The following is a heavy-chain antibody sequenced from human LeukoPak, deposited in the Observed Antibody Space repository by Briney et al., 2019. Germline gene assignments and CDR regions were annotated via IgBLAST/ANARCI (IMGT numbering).Heavy chain of an antibody. V-gene: IGHV4-59*01. J-gene: IGHJ4*02. D-gene: IGHD3-9*01. CDR3: ARAAYYDILTGYYIPGYFDY. CDR2: IYYSGST. Sequence: SETLSLTCTVSGGSISSYYWSWIRQPPGKGLEGIGYIYYSGSTNYNPSLKSRVTISVDTSKNQFSLKLSSVTAADTAVYYCARAAYYDILTGYYIPGYFDYWGQGTLVTVSS. CDR1: GGSISSYY.